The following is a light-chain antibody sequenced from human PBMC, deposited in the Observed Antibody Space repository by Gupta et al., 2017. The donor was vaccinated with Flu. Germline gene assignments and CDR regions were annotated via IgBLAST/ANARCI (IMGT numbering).Light chain of an antibody. V-gene: IGKV3-11*01. CDR3: QQRSNWPWT. J-gene: IGKJ1*01. CDR2: DAS. CDR1: QIVSSY. Sequence: EIVLTQSPATLSLSPGERATLSCRASQIVSSYLAWYQQKPGQAPRLLIYDASNRDTGLPARFSGSASGTDFTLTISILDPEDFAVYYCQQRSNWPWTFGQGTKVEIK.